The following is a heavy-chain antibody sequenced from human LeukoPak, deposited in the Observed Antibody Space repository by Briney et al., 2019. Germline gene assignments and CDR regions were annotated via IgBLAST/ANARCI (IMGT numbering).Heavy chain of an antibody. V-gene: IGHV1-18*01. CDR2: ISAYNGNT. CDR1: GYTFTSYG. CDR3: ARGPIVGATAVDYYYYYMDV. J-gene: IGHJ6*03. D-gene: IGHD1-26*01. Sequence: ASVKVSCKASGYTFTSYGISWVRQAPGQGLEWMGWISAYNGNTNYAQKLQGRVTMTTDTSTSTAYMELRSLRSDDTAVYYCARGPIVGATAVDYYYYYMDVWGKGTTVTISS.